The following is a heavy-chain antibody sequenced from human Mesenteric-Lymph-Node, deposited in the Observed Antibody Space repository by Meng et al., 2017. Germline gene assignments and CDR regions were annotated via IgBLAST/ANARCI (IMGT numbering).Heavy chain of an antibody. CDR2: INAGNGNT. Sequence: QLVQAGAEVQKPGASKKVSCKASGYTFTSYAKQWVRQAPGQRHELMGWINAGNGNTKHSQKFQGRVTITRYTSASTAYMELISLRSEDTAVYYCARDISLVITYSSSFDYWGQGTLVTVSS. J-gene: IGHJ4*02. D-gene: IGHD3-22*01. V-gene: IGHV1-3*01. CDR3: ARDISLVITYSSSFDY. CDR1: GYTFTSYA.